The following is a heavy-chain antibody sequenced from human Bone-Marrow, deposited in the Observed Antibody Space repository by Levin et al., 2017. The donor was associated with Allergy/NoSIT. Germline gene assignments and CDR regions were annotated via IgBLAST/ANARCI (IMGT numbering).Heavy chain of an antibody. J-gene: IGHJ4*02. CDR2: ISADGTTK. D-gene: IGHD3-3*01. CDR1: GFTFSSYP. CDR3: AKSTEFFWSGYDN. V-gene: IGHV3-30*04. Sequence: LSLTCVASGFTFSSYPMSWVRQAPGKGLQWVAVISADGTTKYHADSVKGRFTISRDNSKNTLYLQMSSLTADDTAVYYCAKSTEFFWSGYDNWGQGALVTVSS.